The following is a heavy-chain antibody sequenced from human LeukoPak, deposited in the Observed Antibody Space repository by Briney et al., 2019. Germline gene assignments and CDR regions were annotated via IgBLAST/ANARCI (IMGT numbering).Heavy chain of an antibody. D-gene: IGHD6-19*01. CDR1: GGSISSSSYY. CDR2: TYYTGGT. J-gene: IGHJ4*02. V-gene: IGHV4-39*01. CDR3: ARHGMAVAAYGGDY. Sequence: SETLSLTYTVSGGSISSSSYYWAWIRQPPGKGLEWIGSTYYTGGTYYNPSLKSRVTISVDTSKNQFSLKVSSVTAADTAVYYCARHGMAVAAYGGDYWGQGTLVTVSS.